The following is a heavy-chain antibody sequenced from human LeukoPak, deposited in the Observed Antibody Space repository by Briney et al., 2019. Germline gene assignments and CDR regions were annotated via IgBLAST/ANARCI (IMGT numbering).Heavy chain of an antibody. CDR1: GYTFTGYY. D-gene: IGHD3-3*01. J-gene: IGHJ5*02. CDR3: ARDSDFWSGYAQSYNWLDP. V-gene: IGHV1-2*02. CDR2: INPNSGGT. Sequence: GASVKVSCKASGYTFTGYYMHWVRQAPGQGLEWMGWINPNSGGTNYAQKFQGRVTMTRDTSISTAYMELSRLRSDDTAVYYCARDSDFWSGYAQSYNWLDPWGQGTLVTVSS.